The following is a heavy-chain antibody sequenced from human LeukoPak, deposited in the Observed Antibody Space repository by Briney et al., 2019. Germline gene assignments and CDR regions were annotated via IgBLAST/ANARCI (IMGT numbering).Heavy chain of an antibody. Sequence: SETLSLTCTVSGGSVSSGSYYWSWIRQPPGKGLEWIGYIYHSGSTYYNPSLKSRVTISVDRSKNQFSLKLSSVTAADTAVYYCARVAAWSGYYQLDYWGQGTLATVSS. D-gene: IGHD3-3*01. CDR3: ARVAAWSGYYQLDY. CDR1: GGSVSSGSYY. J-gene: IGHJ4*02. V-gene: IGHV4-30-2*01. CDR2: IYHSGST.